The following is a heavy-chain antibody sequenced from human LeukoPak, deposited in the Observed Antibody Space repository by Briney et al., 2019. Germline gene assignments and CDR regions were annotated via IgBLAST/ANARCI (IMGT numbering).Heavy chain of an antibody. Sequence: SVKVSCKASGRTFSSYAISWVRQAPGQGLEWMGGIIPIFGTANYAQKFQGRVTITTDESTSTAYMELSSLRSEDTAVYYCARLAVRGVSLNWYFDLWGRGTLVTVSS. CDR3: ARLAVRGVSLNWYFDL. J-gene: IGHJ2*01. V-gene: IGHV1-69*05. D-gene: IGHD3-10*01. CDR2: IIPIFGTA. CDR1: GRTFSSYA.